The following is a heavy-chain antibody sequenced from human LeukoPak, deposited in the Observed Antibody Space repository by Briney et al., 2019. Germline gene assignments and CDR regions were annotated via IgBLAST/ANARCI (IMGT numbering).Heavy chain of an antibody. CDR2: TYTDGTANYKPSHIAGAT. Sequence: SETLSLTCTVSGDSISRGNHYWSWIRQPAGKGLEWIGRTYTDGTANYKPSHIAGATSYNPSLKSRVTISVDTSKNQFSLKLESVTASDTAVYYCARDWGPWRNWFDPWGQGILVTVSS. V-gene: IGHV4-61*02. D-gene: IGHD3-16*01. CDR3: ARDWGPWRNWFDP. J-gene: IGHJ5*02. CDR1: GDSISRGNHY.